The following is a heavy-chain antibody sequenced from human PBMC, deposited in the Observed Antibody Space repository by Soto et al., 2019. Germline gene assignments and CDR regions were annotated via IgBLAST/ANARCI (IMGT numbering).Heavy chain of an antibody. CDR1: GFTFSSYG. CDR3: AKENLLLWSQIHGMDV. Sequence: QVQLVESGGGVVQPGRSLRLSCAASGFTFSSYGMHWVRQAPGKGLEWVAVISYDGSNKYYADSVKGRFTISRDNSKNTLYLQMNSLRAEDTAVYYCAKENLLLWSQIHGMDVWGQGTTVTVSS. V-gene: IGHV3-30*18. CDR2: ISYDGSNK. D-gene: IGHD3-10*01. J-gene: IGHJ6*02.